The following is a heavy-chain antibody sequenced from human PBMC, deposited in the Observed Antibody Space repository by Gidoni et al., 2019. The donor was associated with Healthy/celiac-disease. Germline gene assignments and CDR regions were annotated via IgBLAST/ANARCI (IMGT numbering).Heavy chain of an antibody. CDR3: ARARGYYDSSGYYYEDWFDP. V-gene: IGHV4-61*02. D-gene: IGHD3-22*01. Sequence: QVQLQESGPGLVKPSQTLSLTYTVSGGSISRGGYYWSWIRQPAGKGLEWIGRIYTSGSTNYNPSLKSRVTISVDTSKNQFSLKLSSVTAADTAVYYCARARGYYDSSGYYYEDWFDPWGQGTLVTVSS. J-gene: IGHJ5*02. CDR1: GGSISRGGYY. CDR2: IYTSGST.